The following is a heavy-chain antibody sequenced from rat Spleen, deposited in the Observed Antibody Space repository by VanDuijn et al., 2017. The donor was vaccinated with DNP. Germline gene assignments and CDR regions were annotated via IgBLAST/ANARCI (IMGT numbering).Heavy chain of an antibody. CDR3: ARDRGNYYFDY. D-gene: IGHD4-3*01. Sequence: VQLKESGPGLVRPSQTLSLTCTVSGFSLTNYGVYWVRQPPGKGLEWMGVVWIGGGTHYSSTFKSRLSITRDTSKGQVFLEMNNLQTEDIATYYCARDRGNYYFDYWGQGVMVTVSS. CDR2: VWIGGGT. J-gene: IGHJ2*01. CDR1: GFSLTNYG. V-gene: IGHV2S63*01.